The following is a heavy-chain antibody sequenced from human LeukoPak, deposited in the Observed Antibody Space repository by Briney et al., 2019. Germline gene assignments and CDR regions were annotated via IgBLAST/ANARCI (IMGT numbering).Heavy chain of an antibody. V-gene: IGHV3-7*05. J-gene: IGHJ4*02. CDR1: GFTFSRYW. Sequence: GGSLRLSCAASGFTFSRYWMAWVRQAPGKGLEWVAHINEDGSEKNYVDPVKGRFTISRDNAENSVYLQMNRLRAEDTAVYYCVRDDYLRYWGQGTLVTVSS. D-gene: IGHD3-16*01. CDR2: INEDGSEK. CDR3: VRDDYLRY.